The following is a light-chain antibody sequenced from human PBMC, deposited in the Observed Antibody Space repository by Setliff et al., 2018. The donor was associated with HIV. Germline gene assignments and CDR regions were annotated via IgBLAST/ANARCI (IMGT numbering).Light chain of an antibody. CDR3: FLSYSGARRV. V-gene: IGLV7-46*01. CDR2: DTS. J-gene: IGLJ3*02. CDR1: TGAVTSGHY. Sequence: HAAVTQEPSLTVSPGGTVTLTCGSSTGAVTSGHYPYWFQQKPGQAPRTLIYDTSNTHSWTPARFSGSLLGGKAALTLSGAQPEDEAAYYCFLSYSGARRVFGGGTKVTVL.